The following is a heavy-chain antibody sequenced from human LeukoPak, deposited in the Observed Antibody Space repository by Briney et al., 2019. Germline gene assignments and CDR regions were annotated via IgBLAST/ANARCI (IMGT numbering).Heavy chain of an antibody. Sequence: SETLSLTRTVSGGSLCRFYWGWIRPPPGGGRGWGGYIYYSGSTNSHPSLKGRVTISVDTSKHQFSLKLSSVTAADTAVYYCARLDTAMDNNWFDPWGQGSPVTLSS. CDR1: GGSLCRFY. CDR2: IYYSGST. CDR3: ARLDTAMDNNWFDP. J-gene: IGHJ5*02. V-gene: IGHV4-59*01. D-gene: IGHD5-18*01.